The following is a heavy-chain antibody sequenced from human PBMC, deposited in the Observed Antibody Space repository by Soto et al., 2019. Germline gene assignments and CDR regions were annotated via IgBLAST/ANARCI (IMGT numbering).Heavy chain of an antibody. V-gene: IGHV1-3*01. D-gene: IGHD2-21*01. CDR1: GYTFTSYN. J-gene: IGHJ4*02. Sequence: ASVKVSCKASGYTFTSYNMHWVRQAPGQRLEWMGWINAGNGNTKYSQKFQDRVTITSDTSASTAYMELSSLRSEDTAVYYCAIGLLSVIITASDYWGQGTLVTVSS. CDR3: AIGLLSVIITASDY. CDR2: INAGNGNT.